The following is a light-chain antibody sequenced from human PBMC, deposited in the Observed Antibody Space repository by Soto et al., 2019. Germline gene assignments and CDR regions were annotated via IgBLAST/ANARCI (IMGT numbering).Light chain of an antibody. CDR1: SSNIGSKT. CDR2: SNY. Sequence: QSVLTQPPSASGTPGQRVTISCSGSSSNIGSKTVNWYQQLPGTAPKLLIYSNYQRPSGVPDRFSGSKSGTSASLAISGLQSEGEADYYCSAWDASLNGYVFGTGTKVTVL. CDR3: SAWDASLNGYV. V-gene: IGLV1-44*01. J-gene: IGLJ1*01.